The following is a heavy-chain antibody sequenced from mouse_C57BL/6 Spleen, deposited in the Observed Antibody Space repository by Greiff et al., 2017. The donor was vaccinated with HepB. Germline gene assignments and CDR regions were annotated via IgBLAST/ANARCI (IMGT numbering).Heavy chain of an antibody. Sequence: QVQLKESGAELARPGASVKMSCKASGYTFTSYTMHWVKQRPGQGLEWIGYINPSSGYTKYNQKFKDKATLTADKSSSTAYMQLSSLTSEDSAVYYCASKGYTYWGQGTTLTVSS. V-gene: IGHV1-4*01. CDR3: ASKGYTY. CDR2: INPSSGYT. D-gene: IGHD3-2*02. J-gene: IGHJ2*01. CDR1: GYTFTSYT.